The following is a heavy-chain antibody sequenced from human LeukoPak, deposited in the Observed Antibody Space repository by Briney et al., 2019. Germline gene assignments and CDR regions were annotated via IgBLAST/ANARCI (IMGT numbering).Heavy chain of an antibody. Sequence: GGSLRLSCAASGFIVSSNYMSWVRQAPGRGLEWVSVIYSGGSTYYADSVKGRFTISRHNSKNTLYLQMNSLRAEDTAVYYCARLGSLYYYDSSGPESYFDYWGQGTLVTVSS. CDR3: ARLGSLYYYDSSGPESYFDY. J-gene: IGHJ4*02. CDR1: GFIVSSNY. CDR2: IYSGGST. V-gene: IGHV3-53*04. D-gene: IGHD3-22*01.